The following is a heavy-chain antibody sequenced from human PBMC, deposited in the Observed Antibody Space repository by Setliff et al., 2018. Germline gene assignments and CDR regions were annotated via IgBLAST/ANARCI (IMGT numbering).Heavy chain of an antibody. V-gene: IGHV4-4*07. D-gene: IGHD1-26*01. CDR3: ARKGISALSGAFDM. J-gene: IGHJ3*02. CDR1: GGSISNYY. Sequence: SETLSLTCTASGGSISNYYWSWIRQPAGKGLEWIGRIYTSGSTNYNPSLKSRVTMSVDTSKNQFSLKLSSVTAADTAVYYCARKGISALSGAFDMWGQGAMVTVSS. CDR2: IYTSGST.